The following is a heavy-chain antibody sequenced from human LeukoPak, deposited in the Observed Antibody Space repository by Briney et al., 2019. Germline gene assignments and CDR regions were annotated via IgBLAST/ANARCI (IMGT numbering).Heavy chain of an antibody. J-gene: IGHJ4*02. CDR1: GFTFSSYA. CDR3: ARDGGPPDY. Sequence: PGRSLRLSCAASGFTFSSYAMHWVRQAPGKGLEWVAVISYDGSNKYYADSVKGRFTISRDNSKNTLYLQMNSLRAEDTAVYYCARDGGPPDYWGQGTLVTVSS. V-gene: IGHV3-30-3*01. CDR2: ISYDGSNK. D-gene: IGHD3-16*01.